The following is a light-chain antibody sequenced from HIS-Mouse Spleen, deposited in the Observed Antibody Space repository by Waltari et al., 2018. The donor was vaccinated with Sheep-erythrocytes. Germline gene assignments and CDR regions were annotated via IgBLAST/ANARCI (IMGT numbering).Light chain of an antibody. CDR1: KLGDKY. Sequence: SYELTQPPSVSVSPGQTASITCSGDKLGDKYACWYQQKPGQSPVLVIYQDSKRPSGIPERFSGSNSGNTATLTISGTQAEDEADYYCCSYAGSSTFGGGTKLTVL. V-gene: IGLV3-1*01. CDR2: QDS. CDR3: CSYAGSST. J-gene: IGLJ2*01.